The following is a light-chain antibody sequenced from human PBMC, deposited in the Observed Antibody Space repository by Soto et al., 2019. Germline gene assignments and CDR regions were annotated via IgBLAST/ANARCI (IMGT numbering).Light chain of an antibody. CDR1: QGIGTY. CDR3: QQLNTWPII. V-gene: IGKV1-9*01. J-gene: IGKJ5*01. Sequence: DILLTQSPFFLSAAVGDRVTITFGASQGIGTYLAWYQHKAGKAPELLIYAASTLQSGVPSRFSGSGSGTEFTLTISSLQPEDFATYYCQQLNTWPIIFGQGTRLGL. CDR2: AAS.